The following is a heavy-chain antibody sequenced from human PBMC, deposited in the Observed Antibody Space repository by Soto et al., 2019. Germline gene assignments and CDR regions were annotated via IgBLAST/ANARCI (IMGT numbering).Heavy chain of an antibody. CDR1: GYTFTSYD. CDR2: MNPNSGNT. CDR3: ARERSGSSDY. D-gene: IGHD1-26*01. V-gene: IGHV1-8*01. Sequence: QVQLVQPWAEVKKPGASVKVSCKASGYTFTSYDIKWVRQATGPGLEWMGWMNPNSGNTGYAQKFQGRVTMTRNTSISTAYMELCSLRSEDTAVYYFARERSGSSDYWGQGTLVTVSS. J-gene: IGHJ4*02.